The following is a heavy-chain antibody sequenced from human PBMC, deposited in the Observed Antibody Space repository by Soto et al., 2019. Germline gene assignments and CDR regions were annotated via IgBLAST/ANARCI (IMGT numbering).Heavy chain of an antibody. V-gene: IGHV5-10-1*01. J-gene: IGHJ6*02. D-gene: IGHD2-15*01. CDR1: GYTFTNYW. CDR2: IDPSDSHT. CDR3: ARDTPTHSSHGMDV. Sequence: GESLKISCRGSGYTFTNYWINWVRQMPGKGLEWMGRIDPSDSHTSYSPSYQGHVTISVDKSISAAYLQWNSLKASDTAMYYCARDTPTHSSHGMDVWGQGTTVTVSS.